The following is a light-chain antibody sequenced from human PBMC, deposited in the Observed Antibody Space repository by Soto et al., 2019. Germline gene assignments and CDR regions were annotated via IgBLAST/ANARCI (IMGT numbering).Light chain of an antibody. CDR3: ETWDSNTHWV. J-gene: IGLJ3*02. CDR1: SGHSSYI. V-gene: IGLV4-60*02. CDR2: LEGSGSY. Sequence: QLVLTQSSSASASLGSSVKLTCTLSSGHSSYIIAWHQQQPGKAPRYLMKLEGSGSYNKGSGVPDRFSGSSSGADRYLIISNLQFEDEADYYCETWDSNTHWVFGGGTKVTVL.